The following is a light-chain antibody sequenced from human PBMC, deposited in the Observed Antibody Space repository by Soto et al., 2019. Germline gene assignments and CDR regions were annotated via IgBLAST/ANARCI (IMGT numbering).Light chain of an antibody. CDR1: QSISTW. Sequence: DIQMTQSPSSLSASVGDRVTITCRASQSISTWLAWYQQEPGKAPTLLIYDASSLQSGVPSRFSGSGSGTEFTLTISSLQPDDFATYYCQQYQIDWTFGQGTKVDI. CDR3: QQYQIDWT. CDR2: DAS. J-gene: IGKJ1*01. V-gene: IGKV1-5*01.